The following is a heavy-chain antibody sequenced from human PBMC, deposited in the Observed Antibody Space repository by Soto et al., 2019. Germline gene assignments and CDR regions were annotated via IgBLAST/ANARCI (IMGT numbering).Heavy chain of an antibody. J-gene: IGHJ6*02. CDR3: ASSLLSSYYYGMDV. CDR1: GGSISSSSYY. Sequence: QLQLQESGPGLVKPSETLSLTCTVSGGSISSSSYYWCWIRQPPGKGLEWIGSIYYSGSTYYNPSLKSRVTISVDTSKNQFSLKLSSVTAADTSVYYCASSLLSSYYYGMDVWGQGTTVTVSS. D-gene: IGHD6-6*01. V-gene: IGHV4-39*01. CDR2: IYYSGST.